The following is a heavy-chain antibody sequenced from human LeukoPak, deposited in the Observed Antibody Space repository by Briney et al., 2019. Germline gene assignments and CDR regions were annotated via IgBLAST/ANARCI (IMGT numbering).Heavy chain of an antibody. D-gene: IGHD2-21*02. CDR1: GGSIRSYY. CDR3: ARASCGGDCGFDY. V-gene: IGHV4-59*01. Sequence: SETLSLTCTVSGGSIRSYYWSWIRQPPGKGLEGMGYIYYSGSTNYNPSLKSRVTIPVDASKNQFSLKLSSVTAADTAVYYCARASCGGDCGFDYWGQGTLVTVSS. J-gene: IGHJ4*02. CDR2: IYYSGST.